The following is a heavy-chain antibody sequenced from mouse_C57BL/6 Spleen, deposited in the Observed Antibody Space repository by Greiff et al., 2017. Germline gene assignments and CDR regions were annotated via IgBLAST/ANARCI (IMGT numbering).Heavy chain of an antibody. J-gene: IGHJ4*01. V-gene: IGHV1-26*01. CDR2: INPNNGGT. Sequence: EVQLQQSGPELVKPGASVKISCKASGYTFTDYYMNWVKQSHGKSLEWIGDINPNNGGTSYNQKFKGKATLTVDKSSSTAYMELRSLTSEDSAVYYCARYYDYEDYAMDYWGQGTSVTVSS. CDR3: ARYYDYEDYAMDY. D-gene: IGHD2-4*01. CDR1: GYTFTDYY.